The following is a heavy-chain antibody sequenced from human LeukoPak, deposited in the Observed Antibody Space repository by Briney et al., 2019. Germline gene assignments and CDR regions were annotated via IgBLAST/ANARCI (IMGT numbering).Heavy chain of an antibody. J-gene: IGHJ4*02. V-gene: IGHV1-18*01. D-gene: IGHD3-3*01. CDR3: TRSYDFWSASDY. CDR2: ISTYNGGT. CDR1: GYPFTSYG. Sequence: ASVKVSCKASGYPFTSYGINWVRQAPGQGLEWMGWISTYNGGTMYAQKFQGRVTVTTDTSTRTAYVELRSLRSDDTAVYYCTRSYDFWSASDYWGQGALVTVSS.